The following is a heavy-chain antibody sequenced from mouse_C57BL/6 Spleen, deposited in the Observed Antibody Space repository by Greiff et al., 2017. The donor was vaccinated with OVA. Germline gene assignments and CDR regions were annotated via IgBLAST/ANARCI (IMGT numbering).Heavy chain of an antibody. CDR2: IYPGDGAT. CDR1: GYAFSSSW. CDR3: ARWGLEVYYFDY. Sequence: VQLQQSGPELVKPGASVKISCKASGYAFSSSWMNWVKQRPGKGLEWIGRIYPGDGATNYNGKFKGKATLTADKSSTTAYMQLSSLPSEDSAVYFCARWGLEVYYFDYWGQGTTLTVSS. D-gene: IGHD3-3*01. V-gene: IGHV1-82*01. J-gene: IGHJ2*01.